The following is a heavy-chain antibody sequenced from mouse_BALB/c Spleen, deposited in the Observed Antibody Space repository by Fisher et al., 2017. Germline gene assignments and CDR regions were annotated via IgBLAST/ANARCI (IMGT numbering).Heavy chain of an antibody. V-gene: IGHV1-64*01. J-gene: IGHJ4*01. D-gene: IGHD1-1*01. Sequence: KFKGKATLTADKSSSTAYMQLSSLASEDSAVYYCARGITTVVDPPMDYWGQGTSVTVSS. CDR3: ARGITTVVDPPMDY.